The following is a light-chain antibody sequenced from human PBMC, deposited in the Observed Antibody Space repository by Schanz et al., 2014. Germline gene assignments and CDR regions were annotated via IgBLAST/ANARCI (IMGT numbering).Light chain of an antibody. Sequence: EIVLTQSPGTLSLSPGERATLSCRASQSVFNNYLAWYQQKPGQAPRLLMYDASNRATGIPARFSGSGSGTDFTLTISSLEPEDFAVYFCQQRHTWPLTFGQGTRLDIK. CDR1: QSVFNNY. CDR3: QQRHTWPLT. J-gene: IGKJ5*01. V-gene: IGKV3-11*01. CDR2: DAS.